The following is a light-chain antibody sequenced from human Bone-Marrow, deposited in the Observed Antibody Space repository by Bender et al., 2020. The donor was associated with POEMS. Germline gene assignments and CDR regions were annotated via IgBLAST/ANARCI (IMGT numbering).Light chain of an antibody. V-gene: IGLV2-14*01. CDR2: EVF. CDR1: SSDVGGYNY. Sequence: QSALTQPASVSGSPGQSITISCTGTSSDVGGYNYVSWYQQHPGKAPKLMISEVFNRPLGVSDRFSGSKSGNTASLTISGLQPEDEADYYCSSYTTSNTWVFGGGTKRTGL. CDR3: SSYTTSNTWV. J-gene: IGLJ3*02.